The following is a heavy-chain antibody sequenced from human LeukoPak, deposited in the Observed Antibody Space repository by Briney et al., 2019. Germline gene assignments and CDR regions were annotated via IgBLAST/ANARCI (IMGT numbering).Heavy chain of an antibody. CDR3: ARLFHYYGSGSDTDY. CDR1: GFTFSSYA. D-gene: IGHD3-10*01. V-gene: IGHV3-30*04. CDR2: ISYDGSNK. Sequence: RSGGSLRLSCAASGFTFSSYAMHWVRQAPGKGLEWVAVISYDGSNKYYADSVKGRFTISRDNSKNTLYLQMNSLRAEDTAVYYCARLFHYYGSGSDTDYWGQGTLVTVSS. J-gene: IGHJ4*02.